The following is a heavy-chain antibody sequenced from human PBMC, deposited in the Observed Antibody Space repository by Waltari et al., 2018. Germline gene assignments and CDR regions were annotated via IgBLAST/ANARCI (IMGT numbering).Heavy chain of an antibody. CDR2: ISYDGSNK. CDR1: GFTFSSYG. J-gene: IGHJ3*02. D-gene: IGHD2-15*01. V-gene: IGHV3-30*18. CDR3: AKLNVVTEYDAFDI. Sequence: QVQLVESGGGVVQPGRSLRLSCAASGFTFSSYGMHWVRQAPGKGLEGVAVISYDGSNKYYADSVKGRFTISRDNSKNTLYLQMNSLRAEDTAVYYCAKLNVVTEYDAFDIWGQGTMVTVSS.